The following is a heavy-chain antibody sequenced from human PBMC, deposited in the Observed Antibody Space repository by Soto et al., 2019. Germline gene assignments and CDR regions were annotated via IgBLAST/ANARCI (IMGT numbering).Heavy chain of an antibody. V-gene: IGHV1-18*01. CDR2: ISPNTGNI. D-gene: IGHD2-15*01. J-gene: IGHJ6*02. CDR1: GYTFTRNG. CDR3: VRDRDGNSWPFRDV. Sequence: QVPLVQSGAEVKKPGASVNVSCKTSGYTFTRNGISWVRQAPGQGLEWMGWISPNTGNIKYAQKLQGRVIMTTDTSTSTAYMELRSLRADVTAVNYRVRDRDGNSWPFRDVWGPGTRVSVSS.